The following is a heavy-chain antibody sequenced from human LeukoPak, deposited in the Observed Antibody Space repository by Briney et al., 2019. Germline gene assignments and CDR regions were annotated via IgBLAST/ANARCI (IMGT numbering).Heavy chain of an antibody. J-gene: IGHJ3*02. CDR2: IYYSGST. CDR1: GGSISSYY. D-gene: IGHD5-18*01. Sequence: PSETLSLTCTVSGGSISSYYWSWIRQPPGKGLEWIGYIYYSGSTNYNPSLKSRVTISVDTSKNQFSLKLSSVTAADTAVYYCARDPGKFYGYSYGSGAFDIWGQGTMVTVSS. CDR3: ARDPGKFYGYSYGSGAFDI. V-gene: IGHV4-59*12.